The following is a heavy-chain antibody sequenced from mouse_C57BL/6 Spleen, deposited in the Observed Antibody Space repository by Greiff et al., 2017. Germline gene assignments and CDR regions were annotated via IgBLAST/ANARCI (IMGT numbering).Heavy chain of an antibody. D-gene: IGHD2-4*01. CDR3: ARSGNDYDGAMDY. V-gene: IGHV1-59*01. J-gene: IGHJ4*01. CDR1: GYTFTSYW. Sequence: QVQLQQPGAELVRPGTSVKLSCKASGYTFTSYWMHWVKQRPGQGLEWIGVIDPSDSYTNYNQKFKGKATLTVDTSSSTAYMQLSSLTSEDSAVYYCARSGNDYDGAMDYWGQGTSVTVSS. CDR2: IDPSDSYT.